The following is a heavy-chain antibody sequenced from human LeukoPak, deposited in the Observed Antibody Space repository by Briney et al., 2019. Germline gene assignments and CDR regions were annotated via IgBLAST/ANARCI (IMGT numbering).Heavy chain of an antibody. CDR1: GYTFTSYG. J-gene: IGHJ6*02. D-gene: IGHD4-17*01. V-gene: IGHV1-18*01. CDR2: ISAYNGNT. CDR3: ARDLRTVEYYYYYYGMDV. Sequence: ASVKVSCKASGYTFTSYGISWVRPAPGQGLEWMGWISAYNGNTNYAQKLQGRVTMTTDTSTSTAYMELRSLRSDDTAVYYCARDLRTVEYYYYYYGMDVWGQGTTVTVSS.